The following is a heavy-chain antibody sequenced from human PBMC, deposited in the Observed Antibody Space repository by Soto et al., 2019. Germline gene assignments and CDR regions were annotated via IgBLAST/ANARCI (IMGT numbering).Heavy chain of an antibody. CDR1: GASISGSYYY. D-gene: IGHD1-20*01. Sequence: PSETLSLTCAVSGASISGSYYYWAWLRQSPGKGPEWIGSVFYTGFTSYNPSLESRVSVSVDTSKSQFSLKLSAVTAEDTAVYYCATSQKGYNWNYFDHWGQGALVTVSS. CDR2: VFYTGFT. V-gene: IGHV4-39*01. J-gene: IGHJ4*02. CDR3: ATSQKGYNWNYFDH.